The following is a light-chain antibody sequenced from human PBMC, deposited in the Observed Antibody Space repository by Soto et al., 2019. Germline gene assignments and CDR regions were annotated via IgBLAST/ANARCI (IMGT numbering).Light chain of an antibody. CDR3: SSYTSASTYV. CDR1: SSDVGGYNY. CDR2: DVS. Sequence: QSALTQPASVSGSPGQSITISCTGTSSDVGGYNYVSWYQQHPGTAPKLLIFDVSNRPSGVSNRFSGSKSGNTASLTISGLQTEDEADYYCSSYTSASTYVFGTGTQLTVL. V-gene: IGLV2-14*03. J-gene: IGLJ1*01.